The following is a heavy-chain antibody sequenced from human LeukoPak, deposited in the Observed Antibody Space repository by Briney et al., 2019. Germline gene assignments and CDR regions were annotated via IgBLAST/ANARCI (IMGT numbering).Heavy chain of an antibody. CDR2: IYYSGST. V-gene: IGHV4-31*03. J-gene: IGHJ5*02. Sequence: SETLSLTCTVSGGSISSGGYYWSWIRQHPGKGLEWIGYIYYSGSTYYNPSLKSRVTISVDRSKNQFSLKLSSVTAADTAVYYCARDEDDFLLDPWGQGTLVTVSS. D-gene: IGHD3-3*01. CDR1: GGSISSGGYY. CDR3: ARDEDDFLLDP.